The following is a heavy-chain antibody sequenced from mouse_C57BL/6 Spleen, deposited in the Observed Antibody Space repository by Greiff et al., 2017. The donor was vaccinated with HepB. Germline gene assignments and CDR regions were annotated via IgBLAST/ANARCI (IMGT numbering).Heavy chain of an antibody. Sequence: EVKLQESGPELVKPGASVKISCKASGYSFTGYYMNWVKQSPEKSLEWIGEINPSTGGTTYNQKFKAKATLTVDKSSSTAYMQLKSLTSEDSAVYYCAREGYYGSSYENYFDYWGQGTTLTVSS. V-gene: IGHV1-42*01. CDR2: INPSTGGT. CDR1: GYSFTGYY. D-gene: IGHD1-1*01. CDR3: AREGYYGSSYENYFDY. J-gene: IGHJ2*01.